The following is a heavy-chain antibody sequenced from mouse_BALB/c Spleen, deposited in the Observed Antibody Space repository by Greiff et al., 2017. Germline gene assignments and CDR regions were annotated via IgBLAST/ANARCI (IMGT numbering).Heavy chain of an antibody. D-gene: IGHD1-2*01. CDR1: GYTFTDYE. CDR2: IDPETGGT. V-gene: IGHV1-15*01. CDR3: TRDGVITTAEAY. Sequence: VQLQESGAELVRPGASVTLSCKASGYTFTDYEMHWVKQTPVHGLEWIGAIDPETGGTAYNQKFKGKATLTADKSSSTAYMELRSLTSEDSAVYYCTRDGVITTAEAYWGQGTLVTVSA. J-gene: IGHJ3*01.